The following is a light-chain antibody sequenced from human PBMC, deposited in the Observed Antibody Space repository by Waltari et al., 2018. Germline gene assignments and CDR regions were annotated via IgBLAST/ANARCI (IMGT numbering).Light chain of an antibody. CDR3: CSFAGRSTLV. V-gene: IGLV2-23*02. Sequence: GQSITISCTGTSSDVGSYNLVSWYQQHPGKAPKVLIYEVTKRPSGVSNRFSGSKSGNTASLTISGLQPEDEADYYCCSFAGRSTLVFGGGTKLTVL. CDR1: SSDVGSYNL. CDR2: EVT. J-gene: IGLJ3*02.